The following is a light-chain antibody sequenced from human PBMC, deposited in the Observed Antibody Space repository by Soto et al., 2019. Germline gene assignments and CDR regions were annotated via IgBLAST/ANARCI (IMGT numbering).Light chain of an antibody. CDR3: QQYDTYST. V-gene: IGKV1-5*01. J-gene: IGKJ1*01. CDR2: DAS. CDR1: QSISSW. Sequence: DRQMTQSPSTLSTKLGDRVTITCRGSQSISSWLAWYQQNPEKTPNLLIYDASNLGSGVPSRFSGSGSGTEFTLTISSLQPDDFATYYCQQYDTYSTFGHGTKVDI.